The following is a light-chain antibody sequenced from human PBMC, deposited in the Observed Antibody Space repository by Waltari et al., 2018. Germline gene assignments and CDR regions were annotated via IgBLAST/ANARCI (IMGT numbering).Light chain of an antibody. CDR3: QQRGKWVT. CDR1: QTVSNY. CDR2: DAS. J-gene: IGKJ4*01. V-gene: IGKV3-11*01. Sequence: TQSPATLSLSPGERATLSCKASQTVSNYLAWYQQKPGQAPRLLIYDASNRATGIPARFSGSGSGTDFTLTISSVAPEDFAVYYCQQRGKWVTFGGGTKVEIK.